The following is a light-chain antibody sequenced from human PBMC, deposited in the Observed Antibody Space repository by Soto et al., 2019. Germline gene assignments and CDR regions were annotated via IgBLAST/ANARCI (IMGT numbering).Light chain of an antibody. CDR3: QKYNNWHPMA. CDR2: VAS. Sequence: EIVMTQSPATLSVSPGERATLSCRASQSVSSNLAWYQQKPGQAPRLLIYVASTRATGIPARFSGSGSGTEFTLTISSLQSEDFAVYYCQKYNNWHPMAFGQGNKVELK. V-gene: IGKV3-15*01. J-gene: IGKJ1*01. CDR1: QSVSSN.